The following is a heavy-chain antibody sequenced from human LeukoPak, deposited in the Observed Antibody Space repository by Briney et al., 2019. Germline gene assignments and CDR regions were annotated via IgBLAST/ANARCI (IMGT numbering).Heavy chain of an antibody. Sequence: SSETLSLTCTVSGGSIRSYYWSWIRQPPGKGLEWIGYIYYSGSTNYNPSLKSRVTISVDTSKNQFSLKLSSVTAADTAVYYCAVAAAGTLFDPWGQGTLVTVSS. V-gene: IGHV4-59*01. J-gene: IGHJ5*02. D-gene: IGHD6-13*01. CDR2: IYYSGST. CDR1: GGSIRSYY. CDR3: AVAAAGTLFDP.